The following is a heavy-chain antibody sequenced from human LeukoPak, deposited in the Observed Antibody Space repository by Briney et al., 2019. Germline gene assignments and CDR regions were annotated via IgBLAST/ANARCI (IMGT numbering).Heavy chain of an antibody. V-gene: IGHV1-2*02. CDR1: GYTFSAFY. CDR2: INPDSGGS. D-gene: IGHD1-14*01. Sequence: GASVTVSFKTSGYTFSAFYMHWVRQAPGQGPEWMGWINPDSGGSEYGQKFQGRVTFTSDTSSTTIYMEVRSLKSDDTAVYYCARDMTGGIWARATSFDHWGQGTLVTVSS. J-gene: IGHJ4*02. CDR3: ARDMTGGIWARATSFDH.